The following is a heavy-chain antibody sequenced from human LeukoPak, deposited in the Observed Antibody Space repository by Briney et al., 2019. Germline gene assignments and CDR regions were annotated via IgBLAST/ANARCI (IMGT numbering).Heavy chain of an antibody. J-gene: IGHJ4*02. CDR2: IVSSSTY. CDR1: GFTYRNFA. CDR3: ARIGAGSSRDY. Sequence: GGSLRLSCAASGFTYRNFAMTGVRQAPGKGLEWVSYIVSSSTYDADSLKGRFTISSNNAKNSLYQKMNSLRAEDTAVYYCARIGAGSSRDYWGQGTLVTVSS. D-gene: IGHD6-13*01. V-gene: IGHV3-21*01.